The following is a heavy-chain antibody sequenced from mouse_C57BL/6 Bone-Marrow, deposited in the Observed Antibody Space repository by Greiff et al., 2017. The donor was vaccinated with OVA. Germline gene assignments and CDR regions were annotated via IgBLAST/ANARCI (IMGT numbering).Heavy chain of an antibody. D-gene: IGHD1-1*01. CDR2: ISGGGGNP. CDR1: GFTFSSYT. V-gene: IGHV5-9*01. J-gene: IGHJ3*01. CDR3: ARHYYGSPWFAY. Sequence: EVKLVESGGGLVKPGGSLKLSCAASGFTFSSYTMSWVRQTPEKRLEWVATISGGGGNPYYPDSVKGRFTISRDNAKNTLYLQMSSLRSEDTALYYCARHYYGSPWFAYWGQGTLVTVSA.